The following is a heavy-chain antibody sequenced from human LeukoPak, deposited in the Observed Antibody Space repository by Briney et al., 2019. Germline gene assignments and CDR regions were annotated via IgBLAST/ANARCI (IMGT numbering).Heavy chain of an antibody. CDR1: GFSFSNYD. CDR3: AKDFWSSSNYLDY. Sequence: GGSLRLSCAASGFSFSNYDMHWVRQAPGKGLEWVAFIRYDGSNKYYADSVKGRFTISRDNSKNTLYLQMNSLRAEDTAVYYCAKDFWSSSNYLDYWGQGTLVTVSS. V-gene: IGHV3-30*02. D-gene: IGHD6-6*01. J-gene: IGHJ4*02. CDR2: IRYDGSNK.